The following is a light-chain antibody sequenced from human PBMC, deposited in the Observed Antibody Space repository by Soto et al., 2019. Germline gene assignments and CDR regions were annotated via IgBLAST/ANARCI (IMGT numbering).Light chain of an antibody. CDR1: SSNIGAGYD. V-gene: IGLV1-40*01. CDR2: GNS. J-gene: IGLJ3*02. CDR3: QSYDSGLGGVV. Sequence: QSVLTQPPSVSGAPGQRVTISCTGSSSNIGAGYDVHGYQQLPGTAPKLLIYGNSNRPSGVPDRFSGSKSGTSDSLASTGLLAEDEADYYCQSYDSGLGGVVFGGGTTLSVL.